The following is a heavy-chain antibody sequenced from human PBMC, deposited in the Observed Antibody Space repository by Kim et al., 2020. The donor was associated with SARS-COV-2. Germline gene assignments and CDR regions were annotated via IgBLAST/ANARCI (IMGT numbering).Heavy chain of an antibody. Sequence: SETLSLTCTVSGGSISSYYWSWIRQPPGKGLEWIGYIYYSGSTNYNPSLKSRVTISVDTSKNQFSLKLSSVTAADTAVYYCARDLGYNWNYYYYYGMDVWGQRTTVTVSS. CDR3: ARDLGYNWNYYYYYGMDV. CDR1: GGSISSYY. V-gene: IGHV4-59*01. CDR2: IYYSGST. J-gene: IGHJ6*02. D-gene: IGHD1-20*01.